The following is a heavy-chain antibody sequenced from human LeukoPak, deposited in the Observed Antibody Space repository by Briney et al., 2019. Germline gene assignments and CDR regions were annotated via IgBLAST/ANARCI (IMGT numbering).Heavy chain of an antibody. Sequence: SETLSLTCAVYGGSLSAYYWTWIRQPPGKGLEWIGEINHGGSTNYNPSLKSRVTISVDTSKNQFSLKLSSVTAADTAVYYCARRPRTFGGVKSFGYYMDVWGKGTTVTISS. CDR1: GGSLSAYY. J-gene: IGHJ6*03. CDR3: ARRPRTFGGVKSFGYYMDV. CDR2: INHGGST. V-gene: IGHV4-34*01. D-gene: IGHD3-16*01.